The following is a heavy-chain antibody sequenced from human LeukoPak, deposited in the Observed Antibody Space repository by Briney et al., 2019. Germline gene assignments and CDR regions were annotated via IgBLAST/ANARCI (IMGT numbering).Heavy chain of an antibody. D-gene: IGHD1-26*01. CDR1: GFTFSSYG. V-gene: IGHV3-30*02. Sequence: GGSLRLSCAAPGFTFSSYGMHWVRQAPGKGLEWVAFIRYDGSNKYYADSVKGRFTISRDNSKNTLYLKMNSLRAEDTAVYYCAKDLRRIVGATKGMDVWGKGTTVTVSS. J-gene: IGHJ6*03. CDR2: IRYDGSNK. CDR3: AKDLRRIVGATKGMDV.